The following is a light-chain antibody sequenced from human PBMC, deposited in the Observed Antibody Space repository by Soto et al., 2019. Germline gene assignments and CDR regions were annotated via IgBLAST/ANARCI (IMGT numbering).Light chain of an antibody. Sequence: DIQMTQSPSSLSASVGDRDTITCRASQAIDPSVAWYQQNPGQVPKLLIYAASTLHSGVPSRFSGSGSGAHFTLTITGLQPEDVATYYCQEHNGDLPVAFGPGTTVDV. CDR1: QAIDPS. J-gene: IGKJ3*01. CDR2: AAS. V-gene: IGKV1-27*01. CDR3: QEHNGDLPVA.